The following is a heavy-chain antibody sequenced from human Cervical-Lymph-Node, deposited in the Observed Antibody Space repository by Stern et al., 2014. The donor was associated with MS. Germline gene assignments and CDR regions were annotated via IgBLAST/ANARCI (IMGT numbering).Heavy chain of an antibody. CDR3: ARHQAGIAAN. D-gene: IGHD6-13*01. J-gene: IGHJ4*02. CDR2: IMPLFGTA. Sequence: QLVQSGAEVKRPESSVKVSCKASGGSLSTLDISWVRQAPGPGLEWVGEIMPLFGTANYAQKFKGRVTITADESTSTVYMELSSLKSEDTAIYFCARHQAGIAANWGQGTLVTVTS. V-gene: IGHV1-69*01. CDR1: GGSLSTLD.